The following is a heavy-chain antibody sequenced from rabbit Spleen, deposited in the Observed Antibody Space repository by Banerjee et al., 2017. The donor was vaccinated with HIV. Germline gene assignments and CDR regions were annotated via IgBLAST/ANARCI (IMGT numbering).Heavy chain of an antibody. CDR2: IHAGSSDRT. J-gene: IGHJ4*01. D-gene: IGHD1-1*01. CDR1: GFSFGGNYY. CDR3: ATDRSSGAFFLVKL. Sequence: QEQLVESGGGLVQPEGSLTLTCTASGFSFGGNYYMCWVRQAPGKGLEWIACIHAGSSDRTYYASWAQGRFTISKTSSTTVTLQLNSLTAADTATYFCATDRSSGAFFLVKLWGPGTLVTVS. V-gene: IGHV1S45*01.